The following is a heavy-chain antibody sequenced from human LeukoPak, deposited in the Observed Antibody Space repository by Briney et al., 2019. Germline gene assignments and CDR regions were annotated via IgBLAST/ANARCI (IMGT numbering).Heavy chain of an antibody. D-gene: IGHD1-26*01. Sequence: QTGGSLRLSCAASGFIFRNYGMNWVRQAPGKGLEWVSGIYTNGNTRYADSVRGRFTISRDNSKSTLYLQMHSLRVDDTAVYYCAHLVWEYVGGLDVWGQGTTVTVSS. CDR1: GFIFRNYG. CDR2: IYTNGNT. CDR3: AHLVWEYVGGLDV. J-gene: IGHJ6*02. V-gene: IGHV3-23*05.